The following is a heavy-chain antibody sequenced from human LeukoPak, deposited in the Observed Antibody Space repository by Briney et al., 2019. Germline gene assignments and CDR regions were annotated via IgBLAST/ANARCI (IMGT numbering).Heavy chain of an antibody. CDR3: ARDDSSSWGFDY. V-gene: IGHV3-48*02. J-gene: IGHJ4*02. D-gene: IGHD6-13*01. Sequence: PWGSLRLSCAASGFTFSSYSMNWVRQAPGKGLEWVSYISSTSRTIYYADSVKGRFTISRDNAKNSLYLQMNSLRDEDTAVYYCARDDSSSWGFDYWGQGTLVTVSS. CDR1: GFTFSSYS. CDR2: ISSTSRTI.